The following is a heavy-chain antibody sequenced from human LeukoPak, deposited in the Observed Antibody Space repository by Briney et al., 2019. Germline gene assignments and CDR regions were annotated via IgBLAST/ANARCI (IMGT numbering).Heavy chain of an antibody. D-gene: IGHD3-22*01. J-gene: IGHJ1*01. CDR1: GFTFTSYD. V-gene: IGHV3-30*12. CDR3: ARGQHFRVYDSSDYYPY. CDR2: ISSGGTHI. Sequence: GRSLRLSCAASGFTFTSYDIHCVRQAPGRGLEWVAFISSGGTHIYYGDSVKGRFTISRDNARNSLYLQMNSLRAEDTAVYYCARGQHFRVYDSSDYYPYWGQGTLVTVSS.